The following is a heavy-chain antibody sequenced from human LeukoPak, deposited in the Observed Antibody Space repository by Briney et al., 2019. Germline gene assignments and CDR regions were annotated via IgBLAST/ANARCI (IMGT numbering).Heavy chain of an antibody. Sequence: SQTLSLTCSVSGVSISSGGYYWSWIRQHPGKGLEWIGYIYYSGSTYYNPSLKSRVTISVDTSKNQFSLKLSSVTAADTAVYYCARSYDFWSGYYRTDPQYFQHWGQGTLVTVSS. CDR2: IYYSGST. J-gene: IGHJ1*01. V-gene: IGHV4-31*03. CDR1: GVSISSGGYY. CDR3: ARSYDFWSGYYRTDPQYFQH. D-gene: IGHD3-3*01.